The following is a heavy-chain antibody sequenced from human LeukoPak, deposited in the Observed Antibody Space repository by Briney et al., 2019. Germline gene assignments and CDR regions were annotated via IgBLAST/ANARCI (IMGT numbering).Heavy chain of an antibody. CDR2: IYYSGSA. V-gene: IGHV4-59*01. Sequence: PSETLSLTCSVSSGSITSYYWSWIRQPPGKGLEWIGYIYYSGSANYNPSLKSRLTISVDTSKNQFSLKLNSVTAADTAVYYCARGDGWYFYWGQGTLVTVSS. D-gene: IGHD6-19*01. J-gene: IGHJ4*02. CDR1: SGSITSYY. CDR3: ARGDGWYFY.